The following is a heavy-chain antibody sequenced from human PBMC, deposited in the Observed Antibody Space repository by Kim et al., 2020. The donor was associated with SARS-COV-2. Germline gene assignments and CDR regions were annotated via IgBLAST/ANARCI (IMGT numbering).Heavy chain of an antibody. V-gene: IGHV4-31*03. D-gene: IGHD3-10*01. CDR1: GGSISSGGYY. CDR2: IYYSGST. CDR3: AREKRGRREGGGSGSYLNYYYGMDV. J-gene: IGHJ6*02. Sequence: SETLSLTCTVSGGSISSGGYYWSWIRQHPGKGLEWIGYIYYSGSTYYNPSLKSRVTISVDTSKNQFSLKLSSVTAADTAVYYCAREKRGRREGGGSGSYLNYYYGMDVWGQGTTVTVSS.